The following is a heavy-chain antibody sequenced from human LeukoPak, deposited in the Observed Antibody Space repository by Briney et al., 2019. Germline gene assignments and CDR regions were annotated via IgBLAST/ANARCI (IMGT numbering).Heavy chain of an antibody. V-gene: IGHV4-59*01. CDR2: IYYSGST. D-gene: IGHD3-10*01. CDR3: ARFPDGYYGSGSSDY. CDR1: GGSISSYY. J-gene: IGHJ4*02. Sequence: SETLSLTCTVSGGSISSYYWSWIRQPPGKGLEWIGYIYYSGSTNYNPSLKSRVTISVDPSKNQFSLKLSSVTAADTAVYYCARFPDGYYGSGSSDYWGQGTLVTVSS.